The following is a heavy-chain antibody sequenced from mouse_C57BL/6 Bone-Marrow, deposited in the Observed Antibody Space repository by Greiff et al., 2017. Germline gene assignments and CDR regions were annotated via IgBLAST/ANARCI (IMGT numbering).Heavy chain of an antibody. Sequence: VQLAESGAELVKPGASVKLSCTASGFNIKDYFMHWVKQRTGQGLEWIGEIDPRSGNTYYNEKFKGKATLTADKSSSTAYMELRSLTSEDSAVYYCARKLTPYWGQGTLVTVSA. CDR1: GFNIKDYF. CDR3: ARKLTPY. J-gene: IGHJ3*01. CDR2: IDPRSGNT. V-gene: IGHV1-81*01.